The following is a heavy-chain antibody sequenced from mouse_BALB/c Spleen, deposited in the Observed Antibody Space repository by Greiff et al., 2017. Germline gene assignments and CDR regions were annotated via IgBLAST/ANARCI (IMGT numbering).Heavy chain of an antibody. CDR1: GFTFSSFG. Sequence: EVQGVESGGGLVQPGGSRKLSCAASGFTFSSFGMHWVRQAPEKGLEWVAYISSGSSTIYYADTVKGRFTISRDNPKNTLFLQMTSLRSEDTAMYYCARSTTVVRWYFDVWGAGTTVTVYS. V-gene: IGHV5-17*02. CDR3: ARSTTVVRWYFDV. D-gene: IGHD1-1*01. CDR2: ISSGSSTI. J-gene: IGHJ1*01.